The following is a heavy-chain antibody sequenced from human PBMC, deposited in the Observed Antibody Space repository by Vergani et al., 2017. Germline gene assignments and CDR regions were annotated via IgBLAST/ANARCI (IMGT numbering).Heavy chain of an antibody. CDR1: GGSISSGGYY. D-gene: IGHD3-3*01. CDR3: ARDPHYDFWSGYHN. Sequence: QVQLQESGPGLVKPSQTLSLTCTVSGGSISSGGYYWNWIRQHPGKGLEWISYIYYSGSTYYNPSLKSRVTISVDTSKNQFSLKLSSVTAADTAVYYCARDPHYDFWSGYHNWGQGTLVTGSS. V-gene: IGHV4-31*03. CDR2: IYYSGST. J-gene: IGHJ4*02.